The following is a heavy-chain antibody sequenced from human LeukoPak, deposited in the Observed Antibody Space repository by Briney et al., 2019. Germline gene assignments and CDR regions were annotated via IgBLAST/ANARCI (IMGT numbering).Heavy chain of an antibody. Sequence: SETLSLTCAVYGGSFSGYYWSWIRQPPGKGLEWIGEINHSGGTNYNPSLKSRVTISVDTSKNQFSLKLSSVTAADTAVYYCARVEYYYGMDVWGQGTTVTVSS. CDR1: GGSFSGYY. J-gene: IGHJ6*02. D-gene: IGHD1-1*01. V-gene: IGHV4-34*01. CDR3: ARVEYYYGMDV. CDR2: INHSGGT.